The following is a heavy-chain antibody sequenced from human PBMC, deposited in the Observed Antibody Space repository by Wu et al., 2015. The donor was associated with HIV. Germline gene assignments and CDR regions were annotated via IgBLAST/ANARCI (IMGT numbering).Heavy chain of an antibody. D-gene: IGHD3-22*01. V-gene: IGHV1-69*12. J-gene: IGHJ3*02. CDR1: GGTFSSYA. Sequence: QVQLVQSGAEVKKPGSSVKVSCKASGGTFSSYAISWVRQAPGQGLEWMGGIIPIFGTANYAQKFQGRVTITADESTSTAYMELSSLRSEDTAVYYCASFPARIVVVKNDAFDIWGQGTTVTISS. CDR2: IIPIFGTA. CDR3: ASFPARIVVVKNDAFDI.